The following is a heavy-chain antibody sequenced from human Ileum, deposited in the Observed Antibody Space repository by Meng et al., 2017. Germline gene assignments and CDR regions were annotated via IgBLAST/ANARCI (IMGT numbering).Heavy chain of an antibody. CDR2: TYYRSKWFT. V-gene: IGHV6-1*01. CDR1: GDSVSTNSGG. Sequence: LQQSGPVTVNHSRTLPPTCGISGDSVSTNSGGWNWIRPSPSRGLEWLGRTYYRSKWFTDYAVSVKSRITINPDTSTNQFSLQLNSVTPEDTAVYYCARSGSGWSLDYWGQGTLVTVSS. D-gene: IGHD6-19*01. CDR3: ARSGSGWSLDY. J-gene: IGHJ4*02.